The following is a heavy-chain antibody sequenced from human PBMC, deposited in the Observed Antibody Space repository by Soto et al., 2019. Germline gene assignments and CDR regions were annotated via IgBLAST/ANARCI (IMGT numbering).Heavy chain of an antibody. D-gene: IGHD5-12*01. CDR2: IIPIFGTA. V-gene: IGHV1-69*12. CDR3: ARAIVATTQYYYYGMDV. CDR1: GGTFSSYA. J-gene: IGHJ6*02. Sequence: QVQLVQSGAEVKKPGSSVKVSCKASGGTFSSYAISWVRQAPGQGLEWMGGIIPIFGTANYAQKFQGRVTITADESTSTAYMELSSLKSEDTAVYYCARAIVATTQYYYYGMDVWGQGTTVTVSS.